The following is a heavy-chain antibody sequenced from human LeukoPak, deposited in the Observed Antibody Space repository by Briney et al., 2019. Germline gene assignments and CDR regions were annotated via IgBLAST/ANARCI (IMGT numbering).Heavy chain of an antibody. CDR3: ATAPRGGDYEDY. V-gene: IGHV3-30*02. CDR1: GFTFSNYG. D-gene: IGHD4-17*01. Sequence: GGSLRLSCAASGFTFSNYGMHWVRQAPGKGLEWVAVIRYEGSNKYYADSVKGRFTISRDNSKNTLYMQMNSLRVEDTAVYYCATAPRGGDYEDYWGQGTLVTVSS. J-gene: IGHJ4*02. CDR2: IRYEGSNK.